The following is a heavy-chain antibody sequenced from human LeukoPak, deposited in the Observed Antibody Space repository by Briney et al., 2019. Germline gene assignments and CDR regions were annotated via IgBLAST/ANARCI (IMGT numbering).Heavy chain of an antibody. V-gene: IGHV3-48*01. J-gene: IGHJ4*02. CDR3: ARTHERATDH. CDR1: GFTFSSYH. Sequence: GGSLRLSCAASGFTFSSYHMTWVRQAPGKGLEWISYISIFSSTIYYADSVQGRFAISRDDAKYSVYLQMNSLRADDTAVYYCARTHERATDHWGQGTLVAVSS. CDR2: ISIFSSTI.